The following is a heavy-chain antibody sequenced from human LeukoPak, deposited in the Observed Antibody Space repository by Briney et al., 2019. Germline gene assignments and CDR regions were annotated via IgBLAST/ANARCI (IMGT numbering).Heavy chain of an antibody. D-gene: IGHD3-22*01. V-gene: IGHV3-30*02. CDR3: AKDMRYYYDSSGYSIDY. J-gene: IGHJ4*02. Sequence: GGSLRLSCAASGFTFSSYGMHWVRQAPGKGLEWVAFIRYDGSNKYYADSVKGRFTISKDNSKNTLYLQMNSLRAEDTAVYYCAKDMRYYYDSSGYSIDYWGQGTLVTVSS. CDR2: IRYDGSNK. CDR1: GFTFSSYG.